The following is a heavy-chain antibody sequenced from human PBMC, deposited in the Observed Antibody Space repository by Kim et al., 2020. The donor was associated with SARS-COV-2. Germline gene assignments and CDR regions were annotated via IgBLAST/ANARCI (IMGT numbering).Heavy chain of an antibody. CDR3: ARERAVGATSYYGMDV. D-gene: IGHD1-26*01. J-gene: IGHJ6*02. CDR1: GGSISSYY. CDR2: IYYSGST. Sequence: SETLSLTCTVSGGSISSYYWSWIRQPPGKGLEWIGYIYYSGSTNYNPSLKSRVTISVDTSKNQFSLKLSSVTAADAAVYYCARERAVGATSYYGMDVWGQGTTVTVSS. V-gene: IGHV4-59*01.